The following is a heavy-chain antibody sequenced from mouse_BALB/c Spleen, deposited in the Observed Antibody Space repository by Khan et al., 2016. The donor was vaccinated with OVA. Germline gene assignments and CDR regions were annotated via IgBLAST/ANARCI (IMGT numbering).Heavy chain of an antibody. Sequence: QIQLVQSGPELKKPGETVQISCKASGFTFTNYGMNWVKQTPGKDLKWMGWIHTSTGEPTFADDFKGRFAFSLATSASPAFLQSNSLKNEDTATYFCARVGYNGTMDCWGQGTAGTVSS. J-gene: IGHJ4*01. CDR1: GFTFTNYG. CDR3: ARVGYNGTMDC. D-gene: IGHD2-14*01. CDR2: IHTSTGEP. V-gene: IGHV9-3-1*01.